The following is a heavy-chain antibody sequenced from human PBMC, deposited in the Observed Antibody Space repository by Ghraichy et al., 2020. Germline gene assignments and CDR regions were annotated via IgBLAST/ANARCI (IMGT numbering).Heavy chain of an antibody. CDR3: ARIAVSGTRYFDL. CDR1: GFTFSTCS. V-gene: IGHV3-21*01. Sequence: GGSLRLSCAASGFTFSTCSMIWVRQAPGKGLEWVSSISSSSGYIYYADSVKGRFTISRDNAKNSLYLQMNSLRAEDTAVYSCARIAVSGTRYFDLWGRGTLVTVSS. J-gene: IGHJ2*01. D-gene: IGHD6-19*01. CDR2: ISSSSGYI.